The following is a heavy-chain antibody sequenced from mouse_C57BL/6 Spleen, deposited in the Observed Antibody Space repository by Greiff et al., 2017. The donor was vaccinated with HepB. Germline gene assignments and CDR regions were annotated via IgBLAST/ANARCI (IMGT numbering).Heavy chain of an antibody. CDR1: GYAFSSYW. Sequence: QVQLQQSGAELVKPGASVTISCTASGYAFSSYWMNWVKQRPGKGLEWIGQIYPGDGATNYNGKFKGKATLTADKSTSTAYMQLSSLTSEDSAVYYCAREDYGNYDFDYWGQGTTLT. J-gene: IGHJ2*01. D-gene: IGHD2-1*01. V-gene: IGHV1-80*01. CDR2: IYPGDGAT. CDR3: AREDYGNYDFDY.